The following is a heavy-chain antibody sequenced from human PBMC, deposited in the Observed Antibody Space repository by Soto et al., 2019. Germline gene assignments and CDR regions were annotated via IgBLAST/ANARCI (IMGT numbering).Heavy chain of an antibody. D-gene: IGHD3-10*01. V-gene: IGHV4-59*01. Sequence: SETLSLTCTVSGGSISSYYWSWIRQPPGKGLEWIGYIYYSGSTNYNPSLKSRVTISVDTSKNQFSLKLSSVTAADTAVYYCARSYYGSGSSLTRFDPWGQGTLVTVSS. CDR3: ARSYYGSGSSLTRFDP. CDR1: GGSISSYY. CDR2: IYYSGST. J-gene: IGHJ5*02.